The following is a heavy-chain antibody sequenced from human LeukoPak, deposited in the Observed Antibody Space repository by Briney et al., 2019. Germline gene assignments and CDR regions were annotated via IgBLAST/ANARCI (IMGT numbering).Heavy chain of an antibody. CDR2: ISGSVGST. D-gene: IGHD6-13*01. V-gene: IGHV3-23*01. CDR1: GFTFSSYA. J-gene: IGHJ6*02. Sequence: QTGGSLRLSCAASGFTFSSYAMSWVRQAPGQGLEWVSAISGSVGSTYYADSVKGRFTISRDNSKNTLYLQMNSLRAEDTAVYYCAKSHRAAAGNYYYYYGMDVWGQGTTVTVSS. CDR3: AKSHRAAAGNYYYYYGMDV.